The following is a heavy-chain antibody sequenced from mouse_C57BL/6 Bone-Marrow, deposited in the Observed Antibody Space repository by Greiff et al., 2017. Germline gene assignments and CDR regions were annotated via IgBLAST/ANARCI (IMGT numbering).Heavy chain of an antibody. CDR1: GYTFTNYW. V-gene: IGHV1-55*01. D-gene: IGHD4-1*01. CDR3: ARSGPLGRSFDY. CDR2: IYPTSGRT. Sequence: QVQLQQPGAELVKPGASVKMSCKASGYTFTNYWITWVKQRPGQGLEWIGDIYPTSGRTNYNEKVKSKAILTVDNSYNTAYMQLSSLTSEDSAVFYCARSGPLGRSFDYWGQGTTLTVSS. J-gene: IGHJ2*01.